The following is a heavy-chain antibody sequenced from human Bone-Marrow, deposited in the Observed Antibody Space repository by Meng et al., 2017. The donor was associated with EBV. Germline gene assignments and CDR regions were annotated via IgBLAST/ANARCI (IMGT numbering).Heavy chain of an antibody. CDR3: ARATSGWVEIYY. D-gene: IGHD6-19*01. J-gene: IGHJ4*02. CDR2: IYYSGST. Sequence: VLLQESGPGLVEPSDTRSLTCTVSGGCVSSGSYYWSWIRQPPGKGLEWIGYIYYSGSTNYNPSLKSRVTISVDTSKNQFSLKLSSVTAADTAVYYCARATSGWVEIYYWGQGTLVTVSS. CDR1: GGCVSSGSYY. V-gene: IGHV4-61*01.